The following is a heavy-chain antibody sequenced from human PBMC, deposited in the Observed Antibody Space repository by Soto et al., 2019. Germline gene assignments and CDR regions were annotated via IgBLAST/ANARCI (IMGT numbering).Heavy chain of an antibody. J-gene: IGHJ5*02. Sequence: ASVKVSWKASGYTFTSYYMHWVLHAPGQGLEWMGIINPSGGSTSYAQKFQGRVTMTRDTSTSTVYMELSSLRSEDTAVYYCARGALTITICGVVLAQTNWFDPWGQGTLVKVSS. CDR2: INPSGGST. V-gene: IGHV1-46*01. CDR3: ARGALTITICGVVLAQTNWFDP. CDR1: GYTFTSYY. D-gene: IGHD3-3*01.